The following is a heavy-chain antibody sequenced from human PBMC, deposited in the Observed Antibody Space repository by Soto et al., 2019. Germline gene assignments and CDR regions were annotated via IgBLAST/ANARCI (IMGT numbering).Heavy chain of an antibody. CDR3: ARGRAPRRHIVVVTASYYFDY. J-gene: IGHJ4*02. D-gene: IGHD2-21*02. Sequence: SETLSLTCAVYGGSFSGYYWSWIRQPPGKGLERIGEINHSGSTNYNPFLKSRVTISVDTSKNQFSLKLSSVTAADTAVYYCARGRAPRRHIVVVTASYYFDYWGQGTLVTVSA. CDR1: GGSFSGYY. CDR2: INHSGST. V-gene: IGHV4-34*01.